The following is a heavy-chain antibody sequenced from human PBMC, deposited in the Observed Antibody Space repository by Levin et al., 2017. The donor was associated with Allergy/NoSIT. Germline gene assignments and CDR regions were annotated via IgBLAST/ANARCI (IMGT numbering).Heavy chain of an antibody. J-gene: IGHJ4*02. CDR1: GFTFSSYS. Sequence: GGSLRLSCAASGFTFSSYSMNWVRQAPGKGLEWVSSISSSSSYIYYADSVKGRFTISRDNAKNSLYLQMNSLRAEDTAVYYCARDRPSYYFDSSGYYQTDYWGQGTLVTVSS. V-gene: IGHV3-21*01. D-gene: IGHD3-22*01. CDR2: ISSSSSYI. CDR3: ARDRPSYYFDSSGYYQTDY.